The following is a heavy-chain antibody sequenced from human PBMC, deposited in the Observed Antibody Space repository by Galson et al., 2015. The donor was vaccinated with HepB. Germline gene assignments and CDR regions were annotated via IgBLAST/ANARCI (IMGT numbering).Heavy chain of an antibody. CDR2: IDWDDDK. V-gene: IGHV2-70*17. CDR3: ARIATTVTSSRGLDS. J-gene: IGHJ4*02. Sequence: PALVKPTQTLTLTCTFSGFSLTTTGMCVSWIRQPPGKALEWLARIDWDDDKFYTTSLKTRLTISKDTSKNQVVLRMTNMDPVDTATYFCARIATTVTSSRGLDSWGQGILVTVSS. D-gene: IGHD6-6*01. CDR1: GFSLTTTGMC.